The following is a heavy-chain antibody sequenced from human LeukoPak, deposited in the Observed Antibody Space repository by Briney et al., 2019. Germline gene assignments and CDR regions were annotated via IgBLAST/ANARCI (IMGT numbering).Heavy chain of an antibody. V-gene: IGHV4-59*06. D-gene: IGHD3-22*01. J-gene: IGHJ4*02. CDR3: ARLTEAYYYDSSGYSRGFDY. Sequence: SETLSLTCTVSGGSISGYYWSWIRQPPGKGLEWIGYIYYSGSTYYNPSLKSRVTISVDTSKNQFSLKLSSVTAADTAVYYCARLTEAYYYDSSGYSRGFDYWGQGTLVTVSS. CDR1: GGSISGYY. CDR2: IYYSGST.